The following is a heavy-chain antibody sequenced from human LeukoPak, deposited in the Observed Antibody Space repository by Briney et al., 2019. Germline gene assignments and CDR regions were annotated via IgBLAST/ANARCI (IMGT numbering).Heavy chain of an antibody. CDR2: ISAYNGNT. CDR1: GYTFTSYG. D-gene: IGHD2-15*01. CDR3: ASTSPCSGGSCYPLGY. Sequence: GASVKVSCKASGYTFTSYGISWVRQVPGQGLEWMGWISAYNGNTNYAQKLQGRVTMTTDTSTSTAYMELRSLRSDDTAVYYCASTSPCSGGSCYPLGYWGQGTLVTVSS. V-gene: IGHV1-18*01. J-gene: IGHJ4*02.